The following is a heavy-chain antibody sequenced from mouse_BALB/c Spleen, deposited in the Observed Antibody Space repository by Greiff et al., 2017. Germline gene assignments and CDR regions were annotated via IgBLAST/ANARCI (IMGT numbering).Heavy chain of an antibody. CDR3: ARALRLRGFDY. J-gene: IGHJ2*01. CDR1: GYSFPGYY. V-gene: IGHV1S34*01. D-gene: IGHD1-2*01. CDR2: ISCYNGAT. Sequence: LVQPGASVKISCKASGYSFPGYYMHWVKQSHGKSLEWIGYISCYNGATSYNQKFKGKATFTVDTSSSTAYMQFNSLTSEDSAVYYCARALRLRGFDYWGQGTTLTVSS.